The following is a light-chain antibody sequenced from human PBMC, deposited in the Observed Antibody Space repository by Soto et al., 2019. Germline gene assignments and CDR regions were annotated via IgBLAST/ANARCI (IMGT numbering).Light chain of an antibody. CDR2: AAS. CDR3: QQSYSTPRT. V-gene: IGKV1-39*01. Sequence: DIQMTQSPSSLSASVGARVTITCRASQSISSYLNWYQQKPGKAPKLLIYAASSLQSGVPSRFSGSGSGTDFTLTISSLQPEDVATYYCQQSYSTPRTFGQGTKLEIK. J-gene: IGKJ2*01. CDR1: QSISSY.